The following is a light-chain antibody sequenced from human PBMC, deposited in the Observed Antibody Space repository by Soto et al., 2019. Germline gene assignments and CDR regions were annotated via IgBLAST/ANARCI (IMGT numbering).Light chain of an antibody. J-gene: IGKJ4*01. CDR3: QVCGSGPPELT. CDR1: PSVSSSY. V-gene: IGKV3D-20*02. CDR2: DVS. Sequence: DIVLPPSPATLSVSPGACAPLSGRARPSVSSSYLAWYQQKPGQAPRILIYDVSNRATDIPARFSGSGSGTDFTLTISSLEPEDFGVYYCQVCGSGPPELTFGRGTKVDIK.